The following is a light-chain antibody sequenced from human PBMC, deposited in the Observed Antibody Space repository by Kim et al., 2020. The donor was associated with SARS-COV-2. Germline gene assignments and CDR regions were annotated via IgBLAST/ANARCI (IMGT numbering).Light chain of an antibody. V-gene: IGKV1-17*01. CDR3: LQHNTSPVT. CDR1: QDISNF. Sequence: GDGVTITSGTNQDISNFLGCYQQNPGRAPQRLIYGASSLQGGVPSRFSSSGSGTEFTLTSSSLQPEDFSTYFCLQHNTSPVTFGQGTRLEIK. CDR2: GAS. J-gene: IGKJ5*01.